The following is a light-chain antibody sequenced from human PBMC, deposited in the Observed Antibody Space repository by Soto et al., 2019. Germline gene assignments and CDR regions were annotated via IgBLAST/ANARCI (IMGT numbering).Light chain of an antibody. CDR2: ANN. J-gene: IGLJ3*02. Sequence: QLVLTQPPSVSGPPGQRVTISCTGSSSNIGADFDVHWYQQPPGTAPKFLICANNNRPSGVPARFSASRSGTSASLAITGLQAEDEADYYCQSYDSSLSGWVFGGGTKLTVL. CDR3: QSYDSSLSGWV. CDR1: SSNIGADFD. V-gene: IGLV1-40*01.